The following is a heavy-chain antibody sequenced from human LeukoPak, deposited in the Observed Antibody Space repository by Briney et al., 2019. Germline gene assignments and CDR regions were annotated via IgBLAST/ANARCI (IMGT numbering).Heavy chain of an antibody. D-gene: IGHD2-15*01. CDR3: ARWARGYCSGGSCYSASWFDP. Sequence: PSQTLSLTCSVYGGSVSSGTYYWNWIRQPAGKGLEWIGRIYTSGSTNYNPSLKSRVTISVDTSKNQFSLKLSSVTAADTAVYYCARWARGYCSGGSCYSASWFDPWGQGTLVTVSS. J-gene: IGHJ5*02. CDR1: GGSVSSGTYY. V-gene: IGHV4-61*02. CDR2: IYTSGST.